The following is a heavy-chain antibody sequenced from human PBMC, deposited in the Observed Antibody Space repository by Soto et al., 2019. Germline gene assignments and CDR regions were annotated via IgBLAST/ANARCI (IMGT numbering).Heavy chain of an antibody. V-gene: IGHV4-4*07. D-gene: IGHD2-21*01. CDR2: AYSSGTT. CDR3: ARDIASYAYGEGY. J-gene: IGHJ4*02. Sequence: SETLSLTCTVSGGSINSYWWSWIRQPAGKGLEWIGRAYSSGTTDYNPSLNSRATMSVETSKNQFSLKLSSVTAADTAVYYCARDIASYAYGEGYWGQGIQVTVSS. CDR1: GGSINSYW.